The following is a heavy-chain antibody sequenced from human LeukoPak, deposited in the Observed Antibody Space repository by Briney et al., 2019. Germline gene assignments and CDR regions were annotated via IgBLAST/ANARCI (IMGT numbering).Heavy chain of an antibody. CDR1: GGSISSYY. CDR2: IYYSGST. D-gene: IGHD3-9*01. J-gene: IGHJ4*02. V-gene: IGHV4-39*01. CDR3: ARHPIWTENFDY. Sequence: SETLSLTCTVSGGSISSYYWGWIRQPPGKGLEWIGSIYYSGSTYYNPSLKSRVTISVDTSKNQFSLKLSSVTAADTAVYYCARHPIWTENFDYWGQGTLVTVSS.